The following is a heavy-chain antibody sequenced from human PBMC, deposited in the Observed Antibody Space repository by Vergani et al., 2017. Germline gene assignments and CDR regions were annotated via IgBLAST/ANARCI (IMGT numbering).Heavy chain of an antibody. J-gene: IGHJ4*02. V-gene: IGHV1-69*01. CDR1: GCTFSSYA. CDR3: ASLAYDCSGGSCYLGYFDY. Sequence: QVQLVQSGAEVKKPGSSVKVSCKASGCTFSSYAISWVRQAPGQGLEWVGGIIPIFGTANYAQKFQGRVTITADESTSTSYMELSSLRSEDTAVYYCASLAYDCSGGSCYLGYFDYWGQGTLVTVSS. CDR2: IIPIFGTA. D-gene: IGHD2-15*01.